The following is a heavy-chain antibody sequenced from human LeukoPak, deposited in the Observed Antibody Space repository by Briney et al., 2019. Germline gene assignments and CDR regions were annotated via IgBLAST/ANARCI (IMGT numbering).Heavy chain of an antibody. Sequence: HPGGSLRLSCAASGFTFSSYWMHWVRQAPGKGLEWVSAISGSGSSGGSTYYADSVKGRFTISRDNSKNTLYLQMNSLRAEDTAVYYCAELGITMIGGVWGKGTTVTISS. D-gene: IGHD3-10*02. CDR1: GFTFSSYW. CDR2: ISGSGSSGGST. J-gene: IGHJ6*04. CDR3: AELGITMIGGV. V-gene: IGHV3-23*01.